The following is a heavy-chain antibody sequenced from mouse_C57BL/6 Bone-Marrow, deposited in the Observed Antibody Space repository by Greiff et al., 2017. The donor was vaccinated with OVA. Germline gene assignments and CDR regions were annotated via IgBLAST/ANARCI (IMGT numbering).Heavy chain of an antibody. V-gene: IGHV14-3*01. J-gene: IGHJ2*01. CDR3: ASSPSYSIFDY. CDR1: GFNIKNTY. D-gene: IGHD2-5*01. Sequence: EVKLLESVAELVRPGASVKLSCTASGFNIKNTYLHWVKQRPEQGLEWIGRIDPANGNTNYAPKFQGKATLTVDTSSNTAYRQLSSLTSEDTAIYYCASSPSYSIFDYWGQGTTLTVSS. CDR2: IDPANGNT.